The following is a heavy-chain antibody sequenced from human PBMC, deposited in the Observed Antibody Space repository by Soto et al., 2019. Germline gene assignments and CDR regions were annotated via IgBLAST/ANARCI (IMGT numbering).Heavy chain of an antibody. V-gene: IGHV4-30-4*01. CDR3: ARDRVDIVAIPVGHGVDV. CDR2: IYYSGST. CDR1: GGSISSGDYY. J-gene: IGHJ6*02. D-gene: IGHD5-12*01. Sequence: SETLSLTCTVSGGSISSGDYYWSWIRQPPGKGLEWIGYIYYSGSTYYNPSLKSRVTISVNTSKNQFSLKLSSVTAADTAVYYCARDRVDIVAIPVGHGVDVWGQGTTVTVSS.